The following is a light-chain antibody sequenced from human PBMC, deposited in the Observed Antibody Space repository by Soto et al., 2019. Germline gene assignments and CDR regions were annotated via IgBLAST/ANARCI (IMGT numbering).Light chain of an antibody. J-gene: IGKJ5*01. Sequence: DIQMTQSPSTLSASVGDRVTITCRASQSISSWLAWYQQKPGKAPKLLIYDASSLESGVPSRFSGNGTGTEFTLTIRSLQPDDFATYYCQQYNSYSPITFGQGTRLEIK. CDR2: DAS. CDR3: QQYNSYSPIT. CDR1: QSISSW. V-gene: IGKV1-5*01.